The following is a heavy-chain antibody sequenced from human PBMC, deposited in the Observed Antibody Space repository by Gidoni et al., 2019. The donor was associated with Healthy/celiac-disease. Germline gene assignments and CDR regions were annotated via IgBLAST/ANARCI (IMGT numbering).Heavy chain of an antibody. Sequence: QVQLQQWGAGLLKPSETLSLTCAVYGGSFSGYYWSWIRQPPGKGLEWIGEINQSGSTNYNPSLKSRVTISVDTSKNQFSLKLSSVTAADTAVYYCARVVTTNYYYYYGMDVWGQGTTVTVSS. CDR1: GGSFSGYY. V-gene: IGHV4-34*01. CDR3: ARVVTTNYYYYYGMDV. J-gene: IGHJ6*02. CDR2: INQSGST. D-gene: IGHD4-17*01.